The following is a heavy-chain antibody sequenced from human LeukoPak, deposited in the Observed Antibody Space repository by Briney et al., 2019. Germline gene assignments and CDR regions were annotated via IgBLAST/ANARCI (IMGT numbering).Heavy chain of an antibody. J-gene: IGHJ6*04. Sequence: SVKVSCKASGGTFSSYAISWVRQAPGQGLEWMGGIIPIFGTANYAQKFQGRVTITADKSTSTAYMELSSLRSEDTAVYYCAREGTTQWRHLYGMDVWGKGTTVTVSS. D-gene: IGHD6-19*01. CDR3: AREGTTQWRHLYGMDV. V-gene: IGHV1-69*06. CDR2: IIPIFGTA. CDR1: GGTFSSYA.